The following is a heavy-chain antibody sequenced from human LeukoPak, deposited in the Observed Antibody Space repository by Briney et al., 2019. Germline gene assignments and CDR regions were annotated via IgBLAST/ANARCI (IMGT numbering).Heavy chain of an antibody. CDR3: ARHLFCGGDCYSGYFDY. CDR1: GGSISSYY. Sequence: ETLSLTCTVSGGSISSYYWSWIRQPPGKGLEWIGYISYSGSTNYSPSLKSRVTISADTSKNQFSLKLNSVTAADTAVYCCARHLFCGGDCYSGYFDYWGQGTLVTVSS. J-gene: IGHJ4*02. D-gene: IGHD2-21*02. V-gene: IGHV4-59*08. CDR2: ISYSGST.